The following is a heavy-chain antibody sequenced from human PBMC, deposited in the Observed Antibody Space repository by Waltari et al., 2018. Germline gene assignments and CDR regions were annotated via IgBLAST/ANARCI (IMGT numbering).Heavy chain of an antibody. V-gene: IGHV4-59*01. D-gene: IGHD3-22*01. CDR1: GGSISSYY. CDR3: ARSPYYYDSSGYYPGMVDYYYMDV. CDR2: IDYSGST. J-gene: IGHJ6*03. Sequence: QVQLQESGPGLVKPSETLSLTCTVSGGSISSYYWSWIRQPPGTGREWIGYIDYSGSTNYNPSLKSRVTISVDTSKNQFSLKLSSVTAADTAVYYCARSPYYYDSSGYYPGMVDYYYMDVWGKGTTVTVSS.